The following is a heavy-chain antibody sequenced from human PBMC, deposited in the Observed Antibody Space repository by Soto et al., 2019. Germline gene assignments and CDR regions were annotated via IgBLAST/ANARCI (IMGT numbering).Heavy chain of an antibody. CDR2: ISSSSSTI. D-gene: IGHD2-15*01. V-gene: IGHV3-48*01. Sequence: GGSLRLSCAASGFTFSSYSMNWVRQAPGKGLEWVSYISSSSSTIYYADSVKGRFTISRDNAKNSLYLQMNSLRAEDTAVYYCAREDCSGGSCYLEFDYWGQGTLVTVSS. CDR1: GFTFSSYS. J-gene: IGHJ4*02. CDR3: AREDCSGGSCYLEFDY.